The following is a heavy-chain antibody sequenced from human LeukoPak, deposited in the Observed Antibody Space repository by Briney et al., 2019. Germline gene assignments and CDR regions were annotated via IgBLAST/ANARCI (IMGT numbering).Heavy chain of an antibody. CDR3: AKEEGYYYDSGGYYVEYFQH. V-gene: IGHV3-30*02. CDR2: IRYDGSNK. Sequence: GGSLRLSCAASRFTFSSYGMHWVRQAPGKGLEWVAFIRYDGSNKYYADSVKGRFTISRDNSKNTLYLQMNSLRAEDTAVYYCAKEEGYYYDSGGYYVEYFQHWGQGTLVTVSS. CDR1: RFTFSSYG. J-gene: IGHJ1*01. D-gene: IGHD3-22*01.